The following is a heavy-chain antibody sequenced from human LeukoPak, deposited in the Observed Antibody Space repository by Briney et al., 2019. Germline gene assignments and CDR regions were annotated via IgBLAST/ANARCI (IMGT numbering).Heavy chain of an antibody. CDR2: INSDGSST. CDR1: GFTFSTYW. CDR3: ARDGVEFYNWFDP. Sequence: GGSLRLSCAASGFTFSTYWMHWVRQAPGKGLVWVSSINSDGSSTSYADSVRGRFTISRDNAKNTLYLQMNSLRAEDTAVYYCARDGVEFYNWFDPWGQGTLVTVSS. J-gene: IGHJ5*02. V-gene: IGHV3-74*01. D-gene: IGHD2-21*01.